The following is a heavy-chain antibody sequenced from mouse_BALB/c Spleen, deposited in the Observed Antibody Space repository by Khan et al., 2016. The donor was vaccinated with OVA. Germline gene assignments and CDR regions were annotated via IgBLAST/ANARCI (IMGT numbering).Heavy chain of an antibody. CDR1: GFSLTSYG. D-gene: IGHD2-4*01. CDR2: IWSGGIT. V-gene: IGHV2-2*02. CDR3: ARNYDYDEGLAY. Sequence: QVQLKDSGPGLVQPSQSLSITCTVSGFSLTSYGVHWVRQSPGKGLEWLGMIWSGGITDYNAAFISRLTINKDNSKSQVFFKMNSLQTNDTAIYYCARNYDYDEGLAYWGQGTLVTVSA. J-gene: IGHJ3*01.